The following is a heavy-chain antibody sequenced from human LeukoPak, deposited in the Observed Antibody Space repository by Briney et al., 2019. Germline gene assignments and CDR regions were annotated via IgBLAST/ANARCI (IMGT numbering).Heavy chain of an antibody. Sequence: GGSLRLSCAAPGFTFSSYWMHWVRQAPGKGLVWVSRINTDGSSTSYADFVKGRFTISRDNAKNTLYLQMNSLRAEDTALYYCAKRGSGGQYFDYWGQGTLVTVSS. CDR3: AKRGSGGQYFDY. CDR2: INTDGSST. V-gene: IGHV3-74*01. J-gene: IGHJ4*02. CDR1: GFTFSSYW. D-gene: IGHD3-10*01.